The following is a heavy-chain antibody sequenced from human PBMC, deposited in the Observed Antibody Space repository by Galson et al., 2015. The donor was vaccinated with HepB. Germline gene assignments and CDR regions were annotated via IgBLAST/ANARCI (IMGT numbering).Heavy chain of an antibody. J-gene: IGHJ5*02. CDR1: GGTFSSYA. D-gene: IGHD3-16*01. Sequence: GGTFSSYAISWVRQAPGQGLEWMGGIIPIFGTANYAQKFQGRVTITADESTSTAYMELSSLRSEDTAVYYCARVPLRVHGGWFDPWGQGTLVTVSS. CDR2: IIPIFGTA. V-gene: IGHV1-69*01. CDR3: ARVPLRVHGGWFDP.